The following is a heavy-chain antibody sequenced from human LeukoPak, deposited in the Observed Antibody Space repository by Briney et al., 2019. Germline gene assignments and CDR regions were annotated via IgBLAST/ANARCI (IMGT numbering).Heavy chain of an antibody. Sequence: GGSLRLSCAASGFTFSSYSMNWVRQAPGKGLEWVSTISGSGGSTYYADSVKGRFTISRDNSKNTLYLQMNSLRAEDTAVYYCASRRPYYYGSGLQDYWGQGTLVTVSS. V-gene: IGHV3-23*01. CDR3: ASRRPYYYGSGLQDY. J-gene: IGHJ4*02. D-gene: IGHD3-10*01. CDR2: ISGSGGST. CDR1: GFTFSSYS.